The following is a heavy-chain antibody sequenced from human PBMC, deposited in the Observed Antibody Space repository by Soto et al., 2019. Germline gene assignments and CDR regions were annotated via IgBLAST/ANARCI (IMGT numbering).Heavy chain of an antibody. D-gene: IGHD6-19*01. CDR1: GFTFNNYA. CDR3: AKEKIASTVADFFDY. V-gene: IGHV3-23*01. J-gene: IGHJ4*02. CDR2: ISGSGSST. Sequence: GGSLRLSXEASGFTFNNYAMTWVRQTPGKGLQWVSTISGSGSSTFYADSVRGRFTISRDNSKNTLYLQMNSLRAEDTALYYCAKEKIASTVADFFDYWGQGTLVTVSS.